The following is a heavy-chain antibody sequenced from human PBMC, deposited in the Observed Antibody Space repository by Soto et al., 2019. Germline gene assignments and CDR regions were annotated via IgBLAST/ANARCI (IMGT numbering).Heavy chain of an antibody. D-gene: IGHD4-17*01. Sequence: SETLSLTCTVSGGSISNYFWSWIRQPPGKRLEWIGYIYYSGSTNYNPSLKSRVTISVDTSKNQFSLKLSSVTAADTAVYYCARDGYGDYLDDSFDIWGQGTMVTVSS. CDR3: ARDGYGDYLDDSFDI. CDR2: IYYSGST. J-gene: IGHJ3*02. CDR1: GGSISNYF. V-gene: IGHV4-59*01.